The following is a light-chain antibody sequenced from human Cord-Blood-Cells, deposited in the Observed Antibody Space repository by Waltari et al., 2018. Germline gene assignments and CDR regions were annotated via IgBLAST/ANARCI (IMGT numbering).Light chain of an antibody. V-gene: IGKV3-20*01. Sequence: DIVFTHSPVTLSLSPAETATLSCRASKSVSSSYLAWYQQKPGQAPRLLIYGASSRATGIPDRFSGSGSGTDFTLTISRLEPEDFAVYYCQQYGSSPGTFGQGTKLEIK. CDR2: GAS. J-gene: IGKJ2*01. CDR1: KSVSSSY. CDR3: QQYGSSPGT.